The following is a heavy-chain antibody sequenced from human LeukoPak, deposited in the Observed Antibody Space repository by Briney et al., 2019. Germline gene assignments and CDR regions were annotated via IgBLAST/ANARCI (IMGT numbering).Heavy chain of an antibody. J-gene: IGHJ4*02. CDR3: ARDGGYYGSGSYHLGDY. CDR2: ISGSGGST. CDR1: GFTFSSYG. V-gene: IGHV3-23*01. D-gene: IGHD3-10*01. Sequence: GGSLRLSCAASGFTFSSYGMSWVRQAPGKGLEWVSAISGSGGSTYYADSVKGRFTISRDKSKNTLYLQMNSLRAEDTAVYYCARDGGYYGSGSYHLGDYWGQGTLVTVSS.